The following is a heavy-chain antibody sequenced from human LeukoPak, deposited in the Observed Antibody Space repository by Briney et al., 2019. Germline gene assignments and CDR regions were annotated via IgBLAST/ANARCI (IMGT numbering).Heavy chain of an antibody. CDR2: INPKTGDT. V-gene: IGHV1-2*02. Sequence: GASVKVSCKPSGYTFTPQYLYWARQTPGHRLEWMGWINPKTGDTDSAQNFQGRVTMTRDTSITTVYMELSSLTSDDTAVYYCARGYYGMDVWGQGTTVTVSS. J-gene: IGHJ6*02. CDR3: ARGYYGMDV. CDR1: GYTFTPQY.